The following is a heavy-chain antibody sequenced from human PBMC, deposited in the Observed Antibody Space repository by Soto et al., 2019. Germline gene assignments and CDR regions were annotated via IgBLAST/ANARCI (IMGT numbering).Heavy chain of an antibody. J-gene: IGHJ5*02. CDR3: ARPGIAAAGTRAWFDP. V-gene: IGHV3-74*01. Sequence: PGGSLRLSCAASGFTFSSYWMHWVRQAPGKGLVWVSRINSDGSSTSYADSVKGRFTISRDNAKNTLYLRMNSLRAEDTAVYYCARPGIAAAGTRAWFDPWGQGTLVTVSS. D-gene: IGHD6-13*01. CDR2: INSDGSST. CDR1: GFTFSSYW.